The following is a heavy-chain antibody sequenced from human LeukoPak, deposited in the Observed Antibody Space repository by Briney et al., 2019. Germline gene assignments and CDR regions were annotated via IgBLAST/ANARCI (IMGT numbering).Heavy chain of an antibody. J-gene: IGHJ3*01. Sequence: PGGSLRLSCAASGFTFSRYWINWVRQAPGKGLVWVARINREESDKSYADSVRGRFTISRDYAKNTLYLQMNSLRADDTAVYYGGITVVRGVISEVRDAFDLWGQGTMVTVSS. CDR1: GFTFSRYW. D-gene: IGHD3-10*01. V-gene: IGHV3-74*01. CDR2: INREESDK. CDR3: GITVVRGVISEVRDAFDL.